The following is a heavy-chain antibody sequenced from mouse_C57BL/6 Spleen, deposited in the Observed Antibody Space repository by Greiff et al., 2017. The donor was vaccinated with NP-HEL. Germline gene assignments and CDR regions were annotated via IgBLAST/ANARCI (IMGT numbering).Heavy chain of an antibody. D-gene: IGHD2-2*01. CDR2: INPSNGGT. V-gene: IGHV1-53*01. J-gene: IGHJ3*01. Sequence: VQLQQPGTELVKPGASVKLSCKASGYTFSSYWMHWVKQRPGQGLEWIGNINPSNGGTNYNEKFKSKATLTVDKSSSTAYMQLSSLTSEDSAVYYCARHGYDWAWFAYWGQGTLVTVSA. CDR1: GYTFSSYW. CDR3: ARHGYDWAWFAY.